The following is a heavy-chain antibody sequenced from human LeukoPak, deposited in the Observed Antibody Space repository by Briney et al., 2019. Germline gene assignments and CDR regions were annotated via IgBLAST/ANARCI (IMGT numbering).Heavy chain of an antibody. V-gene: IGHV3-21*01. CDR3: ARDYDSSGYYPNWAH. CDR1: GFTFSSYS. J-gene: IGHJ4*02. Sequence: GGSLRLSCAASGFTFSSYSMNWVRQAPGKGLEWVSSISSSSSYIYYADSVKGRFTVSRDNAKNSLYLQMNSLRAEDTAVYYCARDYDSSGYYPNWAHWGQGTLVTVSS. D-gene: IGHD3-22*01. CDR2: ISSSSSYI.